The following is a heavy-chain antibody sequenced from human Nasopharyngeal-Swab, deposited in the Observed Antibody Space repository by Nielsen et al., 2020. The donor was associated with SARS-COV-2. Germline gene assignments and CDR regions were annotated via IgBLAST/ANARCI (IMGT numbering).Heavy chain of an antibody. CDR1: GGSISSSSYY. J-gene: IGHJ4*02. CDR3: ARDSEYSSGLFDY. Sequence: SETLSLTCTVSGGSISSSSYYWGWIRQPPGKGLEWIGSIYYSGSTYYNPSLKSRVTISVDTSKNQFSLKLGSVTAADTAVYYCARDSEYSSGLFDYWGQGNLVNVSS. D-gene: IGHD6-19*01. CDR2: IYYSGST. V-gene: IGHV4-39*07.